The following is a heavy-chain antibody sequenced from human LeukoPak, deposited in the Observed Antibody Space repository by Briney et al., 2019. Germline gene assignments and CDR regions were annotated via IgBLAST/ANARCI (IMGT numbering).Heavy chain of an antibody. CDR2: IYYSGNT. Sequence: SETLSLTCTVSGGSISSYYWSWIRQPPGKGLEWIGYIYYSGNTNYNPSLKSRVTISVDTSKNQFSLNLSSVTAADTAVYYCARALRNDILTAFDYWGQGTLVTVSS. V-gene: IGHV4-59*08. CDR1: GGSISSYY. D-gene: IGHD3-9*01. J-gene: IGHJ4*02. CDR3: ARALRNDILTAFDY.